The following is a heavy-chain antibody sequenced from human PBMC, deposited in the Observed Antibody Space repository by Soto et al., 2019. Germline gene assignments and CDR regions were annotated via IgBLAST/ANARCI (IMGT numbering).Heavy chain of an antibody. CDR1: GYTFYSYG. J-gene: IGHJ4*02. CDR3: VRDVSVSSGSFGGY. CDR2: ISTYTGNT. V-gene: IGHV1-18*01. D-gene: IGHD3-10*01. Sequence: QVQLVQSGPELKKPGAAVRVSCKASGYTFYSYGLSWVRQAPGQGLEWMGWISTYTGNTDYPQRFQGRVTMDTDTSTSTSYLDLRSLTSDDTAVYYCVRDVSVSSGSFGGYWGQGTLVTVSS.